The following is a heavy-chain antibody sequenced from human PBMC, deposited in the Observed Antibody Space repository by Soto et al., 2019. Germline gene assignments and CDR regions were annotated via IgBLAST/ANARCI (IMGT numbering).Heavy chain of an antibody. CDR3: AKDFGDFWSGFPDY. J-gene: IGHJ4*02. CDR1: GFTFSSYA. Sequence: GGSLRLSCAASGFTFSSYAMSSVRQAAGKGLEWVSAISGSGGSTYYADSVKGRFTISRDNSKNTLYLQMNSLRAEDTAVYYCAKDFGDFWSGFPDYWGQGTLVTVSS. V-gene: IGHV3-23*01. CDR2: ISGSGGST. D-gene: IGHD3-3*01.